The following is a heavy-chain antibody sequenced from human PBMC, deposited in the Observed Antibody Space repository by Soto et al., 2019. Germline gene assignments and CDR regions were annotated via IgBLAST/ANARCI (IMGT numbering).Heavy chain of an antibody. CDR2: IWYHGSVR. V-gene: IGHV3-33*01. CDR3: ARGGKWELLLRL. D-gene: IGHD1-26*01. J-gene: IGHJ4*02. Sequence: QVQLVESGGGVVRPGTSLRLSCEGSGFSFSDYGMNWVRQAPGKGLEWVAVIWYHGSVRRYADSVKGRFTISRDISKNTLYLQMNSLRVEDTAVYFCARGGKWELLLRLWGQGTLVTVSS. CDR1: GFSFSDYG.